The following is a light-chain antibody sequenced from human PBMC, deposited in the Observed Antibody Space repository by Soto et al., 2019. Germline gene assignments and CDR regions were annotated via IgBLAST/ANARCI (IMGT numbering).Light chain of an antibody. CDR3: QQYDSFSVT. J-gene: IGKJ1*01. CDR1: QSITSW. V-gene: IGKV1-5*01. CDR2: DAS. Sequence: DIQMNQSPSTLSASVGDRVTITCRASQSITSWLAWYQQKPGKAPKLLMYDASSLHSGVPSRFSGSGSGTEFTLTISSLQPDDFATYYCQQYDSFSVTFGQGAKVDI.